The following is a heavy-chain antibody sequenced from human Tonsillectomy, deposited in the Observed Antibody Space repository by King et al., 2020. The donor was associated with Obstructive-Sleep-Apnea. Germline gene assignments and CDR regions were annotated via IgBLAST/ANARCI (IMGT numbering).Heavy chain of an antibody. Sequence: VQLVEAGGGLVQPGGSLRLSCASYGFNFRSYWMSWVRQAAGKGLEGVANIKQDGSEKYYVNSVKGRVTISRDNANNSLYLQMNRRGAEDTAVYYCARDMGGFYGSGSYIYYYGMDVWGQGTTVTVSS. CDR2: IKQDGSEK. CDR3: ARDMGGFYGSGSYIYYYGMDV. V-gene: IGHV3-7*01. J-gene: IGHJ6*02. D-gene: IGHD3-10*01. CDR1: GFNFRSYW.